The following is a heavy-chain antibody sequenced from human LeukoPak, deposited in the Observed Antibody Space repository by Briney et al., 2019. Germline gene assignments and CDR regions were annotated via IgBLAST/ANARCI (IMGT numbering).Heavy chain of an antibody. CDR2: IWYDGSNK. V-gene: IGHV3-33*01. Sequence: GRSLRLSCAASGFTFSSYGMHWVRQAPGKGLEWVAVIWYDGSNKYYADSVKGRFTISRDNSKNTLYRQMNSLRAEDTAVYYCARPGPLPTTGPFDYWGQGTLVTVSS. D-gene: IGHD1/OR15-1a*01. CDR1: GFTFSSYG. CDR3: ARPGPLPTTGPFDY. J-gene: IGHJ4*02.